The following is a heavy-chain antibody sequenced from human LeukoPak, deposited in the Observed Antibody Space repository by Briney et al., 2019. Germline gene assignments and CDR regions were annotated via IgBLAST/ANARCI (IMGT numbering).Heavy chain of an antibody. Sequence: ASVKVSCKASGYTFTSYGISWVRQAPGQGLEWMGWISAYNGNTNYAQKLQGRVTMTTDTSTSTAYMELRSLRSDDTAVYYCAREDTIFGMVYDFYLDYWGQGTLLTVS. CDR3: AREDTIFGMVYDFYLDY. CDR2: ISAYNGNT. J-gene: IGHJ4*02. CDR1: GYTFTSYG. D-gene: IGHD3-3*01. V-gene: IGHV1-18*01.